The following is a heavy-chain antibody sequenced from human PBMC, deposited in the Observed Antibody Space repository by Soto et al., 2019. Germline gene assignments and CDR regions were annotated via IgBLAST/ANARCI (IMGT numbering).Heavy chain of an antibody. CDR1: SLTFSKAW. D-gene: IGHD2-15*01. Sequence: WGSLRLSCAASSLTFSKAWLTWVRQAPGKGLEWVGRVKGETDGGTTDYAAPVRGRFTISRDDSKNTLYLQMNNLKTEDTSGYYCTTKQGWREYLFDSWGQGTLVTVSS. V-gene: IGHV3-15*01. CDR3: TTKQGWREYLFDS. J-gene: IGHJ4*02. CDR2: VKGETDGGTT.